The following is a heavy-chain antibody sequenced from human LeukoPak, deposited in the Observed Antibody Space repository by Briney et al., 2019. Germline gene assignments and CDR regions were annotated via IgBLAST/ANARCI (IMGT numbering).Heavy chain of an antibody. CDR3: SKSEGDSYSSLDIDV. Sequence: GGSLRLSCAASGFSFGSFAMSWVRQAPGKGLEWVAGIIGRGWTTFYAGSVRGRFTIPRDNHKNTPYVQVNRLRDKRTAIYFCSKSEGDSYSSLDIDVWGNGATVTVSS. CDR1: GFSFGSFA. D-gene: IGHD2-21*01. V-gene: IGHV3-23*01. J-gene: IGHJ6*03. CDR2: IIGRGWTT.